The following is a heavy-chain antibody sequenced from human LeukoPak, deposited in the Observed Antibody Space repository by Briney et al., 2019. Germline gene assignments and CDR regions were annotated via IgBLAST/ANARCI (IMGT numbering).Heavy chain of an antibody. J-gene: IGHJ4*02. CDR3: AKQLVNSSIISCHNHCAY. CDR2: VRHDGSNK. V-gene: IGHV3-30*02. D-gene: IGHD2-2*02. Sequence: PGGSLRPSCAASGFTFSSYGMHWVRHAPAKGLEWMAFVRHDGSNKYYADSVKGRFTISRDNSKNTLYLQMNSLRAEDTAVYYFAKQLVNSSIISCHNHCAYSGQGNLFTVSS. CDR1: GFTFSSYG.